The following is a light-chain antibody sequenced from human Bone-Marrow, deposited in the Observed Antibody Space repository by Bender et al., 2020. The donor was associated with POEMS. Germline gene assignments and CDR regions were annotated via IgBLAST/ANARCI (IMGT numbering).Light chain of an antibody. Sequence: QSALTQPASVSGSPGQSITISCTGTNSDVGNYNLVSWYQQLPGKAPKLMIYEATKRTSGVDDRFSASQSGTTASLTVSGLQAEDAGYYDCSAYASGGAVLLGGGARLTVL. J-gene: IGLJ2*01. CDR1: NSDVGNYNL. V-gene: IGLV2-14*02. CDR2: EAT. CDR3: SAYASGGAVL.